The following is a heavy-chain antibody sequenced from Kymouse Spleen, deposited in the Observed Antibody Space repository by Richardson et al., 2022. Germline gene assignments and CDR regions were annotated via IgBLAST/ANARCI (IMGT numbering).Heavy chain of an antibody. CDR1: GFTVSSNY. D-gene: IGHD1-7*01. J-gene: IGHJ6*02. CDR2: IYSGGST. V-gene: IGHV3-53*01. CDR3: ARGRYNWNYDYYYGMDV. Sequence: EVQLVESGGGLIQPGGSLRLSCAASGFTVSSNYMSWVRQAPGKGLEWVSVIYSGGSTYYADSVKGRFTISRDNSKNTLYLQMNSLRAEDTAVYYCARGRYNWNYDYYYGMDVWGQGTTVTVSS.